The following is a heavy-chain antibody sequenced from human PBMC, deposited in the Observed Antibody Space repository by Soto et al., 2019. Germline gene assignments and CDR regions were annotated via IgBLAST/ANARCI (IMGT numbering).Heavy chain of an antibody. D-gene: IGHD3-3*01. J-gene: IGHJ4*02. CDR1: GGTFSSYA. Sequence: ASVKVSCKASGGTFSSYAISWVRQAPGQGLEWMGGIIPIFGTANYAQKFQGRVTITADESTSTAYMELSSLRSEDTALYYCAGVGPSDFWSGYSWAYFDYWGQGTLVTVSS. CDR3: AGVGPSDFWSGYSWAYFDY. CDR2: IIPIFGTA. V-gene: IGHV1-69*13.